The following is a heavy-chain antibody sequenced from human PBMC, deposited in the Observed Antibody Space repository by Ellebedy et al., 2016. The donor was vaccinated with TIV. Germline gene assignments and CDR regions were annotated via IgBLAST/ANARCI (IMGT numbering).Heavy chain of an antibody. Sequence: PGGSLRLSCAASGFTVSSNYMSWVRQAPGKGLEWVSVIYSGGSTYYADSVKGRFTISRDNSKNTLYLQMNSLRAEDTAVYYCARGLWSGYSPLGYWGQGTLVTVSS. CDR3: ARGLWSGYSPLGY. J-gene: IGHJ4*02. CDR2: IYSGGST. D-gene: IGHD3-3*01. CDR1: GFTVSSNY. V-gene: IGHV3-53*01.